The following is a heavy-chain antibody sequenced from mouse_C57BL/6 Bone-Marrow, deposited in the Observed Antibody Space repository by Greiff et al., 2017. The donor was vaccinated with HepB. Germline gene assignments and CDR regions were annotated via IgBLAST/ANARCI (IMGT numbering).Heavy chain of an antibody. V-gene: IGHV1-52*01. CDR2: IDPSDSET. CDR3: ARRGDYYFDY. CDR1: GYTFTSYW. J-gene: IGHJ2*01. Sequence: QVQLKQPGAELVRPGSSVKLSCKASGYTFTSYWIHWVKQRPIQGLEWIGNIDPSDSETHYNQKFKDKATLTVDKSSSTAYMQLSRLTSEDSAVYYWARRGDYYFDYWGQGTTLTVSS. D-gene: IGHD3-3*01.